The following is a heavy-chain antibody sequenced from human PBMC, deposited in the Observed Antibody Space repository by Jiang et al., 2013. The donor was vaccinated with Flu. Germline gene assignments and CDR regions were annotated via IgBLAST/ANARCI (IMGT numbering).Heavy chain of an antibody. D-gene: IGHD3-10*01. V-gene: IGHV3-30*02. CDR2: VHYDGSKK. CDR3: AKDMWTFGEFHFYYPLDV. J-gene: IGHJ6*02. Sequence: SCAASGFTFSSYGMHWVRQAPGKGLEWVAYVHYDGSKKYYADSVKGRFTVSRDNSNNTLYLRMDSLRVEDTSVFYCAKDMWTFGEFHFYYPLDVWGQGTTVTVAS. CDR1: GFTFSSYG.